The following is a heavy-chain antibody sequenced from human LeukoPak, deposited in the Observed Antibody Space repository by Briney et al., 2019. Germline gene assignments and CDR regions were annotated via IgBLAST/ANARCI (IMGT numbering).Heavy chain of an antibody. CDR1: GFTVSSNY. Sequence: GGSLRLSCAASGFTVSSNYMSWVRQAPGKGLEWVSVIYSGGSTYYTDSVKGRFTISRDNSKNTLYLQMNSLRAEDTAVYYCARDSGDHNAFDIWGQGTMVTVSS. CDR3: ARDSGDHNAFDI. D-gene: IGHD2-15*01. CDR2: IYSGGST. J-gene: IGHJ3*02. V-gene: IGHV3-53*01.